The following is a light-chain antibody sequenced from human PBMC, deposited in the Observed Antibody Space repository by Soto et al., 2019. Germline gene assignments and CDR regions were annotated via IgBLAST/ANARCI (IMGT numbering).Light chain of an antibody. J-gene: IGLJ2*01. CDR3: TSYTSSTTVI. CDR2: EVT. CDR1: SSDVGGYKY. Sequence: QSVLTQPASVSGFPGQSITISCTGSSSDVGGYKYVSWYQQHPGKAPKLIIYEVTNRPSGVSNRFSGSKSGNTASLTISGLQAEDEADYYCTSYTSSTTVIFGGGTKVTVL. V-gene: IGLV2-14*01.